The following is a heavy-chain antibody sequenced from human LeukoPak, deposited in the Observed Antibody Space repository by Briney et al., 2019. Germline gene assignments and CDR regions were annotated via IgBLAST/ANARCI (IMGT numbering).Heavy chain of an antibody. CDR3: ARRTNGYCSGGSCYRFFDY. CDR1: GFTFSSYA. D-gene: IGHD2-15*01. J-gene: IGHJ4*02. Sequence: GGSLRLSCAASGFTFSSYAMSWVRQAPGKGLEWVSAISGSGGSTYNADSVKGRFTISRDNSKNTLYLQMSSLRAEDTAVYYCARRTNGYCSGGSCYRFFDYWGQGTLVTVSS. V-gene: IGHV3-23*01. CDR2: ISGSGGST.